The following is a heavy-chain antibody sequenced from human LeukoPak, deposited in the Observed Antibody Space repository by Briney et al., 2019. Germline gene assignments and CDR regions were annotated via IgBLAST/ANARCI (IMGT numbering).Heavy chain of an antibody. CDR1: GFTFSSYS. Sequence: GGSLRLSCAASGFTFSSYSMNWVRQAPGKGLEWVSSISSSSSYIYYADSVKGRFTISRDNAKNSLYLQMNSLRAEDTAVYYRAKGAGYSYGYEYYFDYWGQGTLVTVSS. CDR3: AKGAGYSYGYEYYFDY. V-gene: IGHV3-21*04. CDR2: ISSSSSYI. D-gene: IGHD5-18*01. J-gene: IGHJ4*02.